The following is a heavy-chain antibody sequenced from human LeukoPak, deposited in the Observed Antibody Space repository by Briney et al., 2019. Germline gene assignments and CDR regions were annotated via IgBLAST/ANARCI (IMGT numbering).Heavy chain of an antibody. J-gene: IGHJ4*02. D-gene: IGHD6-19*01. CDR3: ARDHLSGIAVAGDY. CDR1: GGSVSSGSYY. CDR2: IYYSGST. V-gene: IGHV4-61*01. Sequence: SETLSLTCTVSGGSVSSGSYYWGWLRQPPGKGLEWLGYIYYSGSTNYNPSLKSRVTISVDTSKNQFSLKLSSVTAADTAVYYCARDHLSGIAVAGDYWGQGTLVTVSS.